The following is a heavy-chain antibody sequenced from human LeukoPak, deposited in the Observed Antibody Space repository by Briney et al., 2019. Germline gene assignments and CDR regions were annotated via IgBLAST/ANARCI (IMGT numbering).Heavy chain of an antibody. CDR2: ISGSGGST. CDR1: GFTFSKYA. CDR3: AKGEDFWSGYPTFDY. J-gene: IGHJ4*02. Sequence: GGSLRRSCAASGFTFSKYAMNWVRQAPGKGLEWVSAISGSGGSTYYADSVKGRFTISRDSNKNTLNLQMNSLRAGDTAVYSCAKGEDFWSGYPTFDYWGQGTLVTVSS. V-gene: IGHV3-23*01. D-gene: IGHD3-3*01.